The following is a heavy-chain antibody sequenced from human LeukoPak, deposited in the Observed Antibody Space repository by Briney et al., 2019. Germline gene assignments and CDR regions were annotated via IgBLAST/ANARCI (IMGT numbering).Heavy chain of an antibody. Sequence: GGSLRLSCAASGFTFYDYGMTWVRQAPGKGLEWVSSISGDSDYIYYADSVKGRFTISRDNAKNSLYLQMNTLRAEDTAVYYCARVGVLSSSWLLYWGQGTLVTVSS. D-gene: IGHD6-13*01. CDR1: GFTFYDYG. J-gene: IGHJ4*02. V-gene: IGHV3-21*01. CDR3: ARVGVLSSSWLLY. CDR2: ISGDSDYI.